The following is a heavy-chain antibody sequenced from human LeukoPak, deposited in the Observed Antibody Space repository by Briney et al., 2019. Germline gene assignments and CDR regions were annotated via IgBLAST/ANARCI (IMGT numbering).Heavy chain of an antibody. CDR2: VYYSGST. CDR3: VRQDCSGTSCYLGY. V-gene: IGHV4-59*08. Sequence: PSETLSLTCTVSGGSISSYYWSWIRQPPGRGLEWIGYVYYSGSTNYNPSLKSRVTTSVGTSKNQFSLKLNSVTAADTAVYYCVRQDCSGTSCYLGYWGQGTLVTVSS. CDR1: GGSISSYY. J-gene: IGHJ4*02. D-gene: IGHD2-2*01.